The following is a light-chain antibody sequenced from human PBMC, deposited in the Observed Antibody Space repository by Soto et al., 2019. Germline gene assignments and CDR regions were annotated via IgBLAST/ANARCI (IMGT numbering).Light chain of an antibody. V-gene: IGKV1-39*01. CDR3: QQCYSSPRT. CDR2: AAS. CDR1: QRISTY. J-gene: IGKJ1*01. Sequence: DIQMTQSPSTLSAGVGDRVTITCRASQRISTYLNWYQQKPGKAPTLLIYAASSLQSGVPSRFSGGGSGTDFTLTINTLQPEDFATYSCQQCYSSPRTFGQGTKVDIK.